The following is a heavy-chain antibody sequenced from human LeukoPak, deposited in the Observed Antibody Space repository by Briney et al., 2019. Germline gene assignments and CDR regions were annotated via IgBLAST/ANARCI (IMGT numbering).Heavy chain of an antibody. CDR2: ISSYTIT. CDR1: GFTFSSYA. V-gene: IGHV3-48*01. D-gene: IGHD6-19*01. Sequence: GGSLRLSCAASGFTFSSYAMTWVRQAPGKRLEWIAYISSYTITYYADFVKGRFTISRDNAKKSLDLQMNSLRAEDTAVYYCARSGHSNGWYSFDYWGLGALVTVSS. J-gene: IGHJ4*02. CDR3: ARSGHSNGWYSFDY.